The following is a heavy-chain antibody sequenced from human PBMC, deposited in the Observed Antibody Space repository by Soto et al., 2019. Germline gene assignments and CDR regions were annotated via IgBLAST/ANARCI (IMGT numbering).Heavy chain of an antibody. CDR2: INSDGSST. CDR3: ASLGGAPPDAFDI. CDR1: GFTFSSYW. Sequence: GGSLRLSCAASGFTFSSYWMHWVRQAPGKGLVWVSRINSDGSSTSYADSVKGRFTISRDNAKNTLYLQMNSLRAEDTAVYYCASLGGAPPDAFDIWGQGTMVTVPS. D-gene: IGHD3-16*01. J-gene: IGHJ3*02. V-gene: IGHV3-74*01.